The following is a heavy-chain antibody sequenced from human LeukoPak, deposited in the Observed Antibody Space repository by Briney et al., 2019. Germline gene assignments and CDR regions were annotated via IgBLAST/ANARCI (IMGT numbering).Heavy chain of an antibody. CDR1: AFTFSSYE. Sequence: GGSLRLSCAASAFTFSSYEMNWVRQAPGKGLEWVSYISSSGSTIYYADSVKGRFTISRDNAKNSLYLQMNSLRAEDTAVYYCAELGITMIGGVWGKGPTVTISS. J-gene: IGHJ6*04. V-gene: IGHV3-48*03. CDR3: AELGITMIGGV. D-gene: IGHD3-10*02. CDR2: ISSSGSTI.